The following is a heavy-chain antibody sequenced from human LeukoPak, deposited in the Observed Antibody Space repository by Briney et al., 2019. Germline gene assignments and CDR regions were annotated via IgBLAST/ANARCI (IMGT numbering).Heavy chain of an antibody. D-gene: IGHD2-2*01. Sequence: ASVKVSCKASGYTFTSYGISWVRQAPGQGLEWMGWINTNTGNPTYAQGFTGRFVFSLDTSVSTAYLQISSLKAEDTAVYYCARDYTYCSSTSCYALLDYWGQGTLVTVSS. V-gene: IGHV7-4-1*02. CDR1: GYTFTSYG. CDR3: ARDYTYCSSTSCYALLDY. CDR2: INTNTGNP. J-gene: IGHJ4*02.